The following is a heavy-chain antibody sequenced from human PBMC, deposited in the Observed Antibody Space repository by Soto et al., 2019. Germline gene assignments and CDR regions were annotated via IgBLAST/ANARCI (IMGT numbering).Heavy chain of an antibody. CDR2: IIPMFGTP. D-gene: IGHD1-26*01. V-gene: IGHV1-69*01. J-gene: IGHJ4*02. CDR1: GGTFNTYA. CDR3: ATSEGRDGNSLDY. Sequence: QLQLVQSGAEVKERGSSVKISCKTSGGTFNTYALTWVRQAPGQGLEWMGGIIPMFGTPHYAEKFQDRVTITGDESRGTVYLERRSLTSEDTAGYYCATSEGRDGNSLDYGGPGTLVTFS.